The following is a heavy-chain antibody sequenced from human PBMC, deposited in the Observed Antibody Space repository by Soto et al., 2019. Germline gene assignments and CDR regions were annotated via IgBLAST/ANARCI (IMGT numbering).Heavy chain of an antibody. D-gene: IGHD1-26*01. J-gene: IGHJ4*02. V-gene: IGHV3-30-3*01. Sequence: QVQLVESGGGVVQPGRSLRLSCAASGFTFSSYAMHWVRQAPGKGLEWVAVISYDGSNKYYADSVKGRFTTSRDNSKNTLYLQMNSLRAEDTAVYYCARDPWELPDYWGQGTLVTVSS. CDR2: ISYDGSNK. CDR1: GFTFSSYA. CDR3: ARDPWELPDY.